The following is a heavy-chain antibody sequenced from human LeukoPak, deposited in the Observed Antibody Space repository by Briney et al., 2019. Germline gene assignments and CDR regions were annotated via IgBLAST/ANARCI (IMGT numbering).Heavy chain of an antibody. CDR3: ARYLGMAYYDSSGGP. V-gene: IGHV1-18*01. CDR2: ISTYSGNT. J-gene: IGHJ5*02. Sequence: GASVKVSYKASGYTFTSCGISWVRQATGQGLEWMGWISTYSGNTNYAQKLQGRVTMTTDTSTSTAYMELRSLRSDNTAVYYCARYLGMAYYDSSGGPWGQGTLVNVSS. CDR1: GYTFTSCG. D-gene: IGHD3-22*01.